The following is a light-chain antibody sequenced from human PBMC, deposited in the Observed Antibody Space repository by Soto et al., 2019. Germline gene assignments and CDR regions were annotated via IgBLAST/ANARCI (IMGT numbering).Light chain of an antibody. CDR2: STN. CDR1: SGSVSTNYY. CDR3: VLYMGSGFWV. Sequence: QTVVTQEPSFSVSPGGTVTLTCGLSSGSVSTNYYPSWYQQTPGQAPRTLNYSTNTRSSGVPDRFSGSILGNKAALTITGAQADDESDYYCVLYMGSGFWVFGGGTKLTVL. V-gene: IGLV8-61*01. J-gene: IGLJ3*02.